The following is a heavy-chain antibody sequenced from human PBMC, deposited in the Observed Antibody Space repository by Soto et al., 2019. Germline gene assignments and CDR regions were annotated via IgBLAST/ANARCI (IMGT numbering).Heavy chain of an antibody. J-gene: IGHJ6*02. V-gene: IGHV1-69*12. D-gene: IGHD2-2*01. CDR1: GGTFSSYA. CDR3: ARVGRYSGVIVVVPAAIGYGMDV. CDR2: VMPIFGAA. Sequence: QVQLVQSGAEVKKPGSSVKVSCKTSGGTFSSYAISWVRQAPGQGLEWMGGVMPIFGAANYARKFPGRVPVTADESTSTADMGLGSLGADDPAVHYCARVGRYSGVIVVVPAAIGYGMDVWGQGTTVSVSS.